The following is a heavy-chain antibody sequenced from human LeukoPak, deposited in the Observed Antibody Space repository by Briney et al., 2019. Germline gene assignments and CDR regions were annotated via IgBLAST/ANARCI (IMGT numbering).Heavy chain of an antibody. CDR1: GYTFTSHG. J-gene: IGHJ4*02. Sequence: ASVTVSCKASGYTFTSHGISWVRQAPGQGLEWMGWVSTYNGNTNYVPKYQGRVTMTTDTSTSTAYMELRSLRSDDTAVYCCARDVDTATDQINDYWGQGTLVTVSS. CDR3: ARDVDTATDQINDY. D-gene: IGHD5-18*01. V-gene: IGHV1-18*04. CDR2: VSTYNGNT.